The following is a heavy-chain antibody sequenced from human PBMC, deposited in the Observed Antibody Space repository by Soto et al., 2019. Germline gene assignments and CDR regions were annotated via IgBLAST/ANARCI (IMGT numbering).Heavy chain of an antibody. CDR1: GFTFSSYS. CDR2: ISSSSSTI. V-gene: IGHV3-48*01. CDR3: ARGYITMVRGVIIGFDY. J-gene: IGHJ4*02. D-gene: IGHD3-10*01. Sequence: GSLRLSCAASGFTFSSYSMNWVRQAPGKGLEWVSYISSSSSTIYYADSVKGRFTISRDNAKNSLYLQMNSLRAEDTAVYYCARGYITMVRGVIIGFDYWGQGTLVTVSS.